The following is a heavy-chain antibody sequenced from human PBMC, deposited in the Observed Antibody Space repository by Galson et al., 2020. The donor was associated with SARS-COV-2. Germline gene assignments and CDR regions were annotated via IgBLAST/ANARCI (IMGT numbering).Heavy chain of an antibody. V-gene: IGHV1-2*06. CDR1: GYTFIGHY. CDR2: INPNSGGT. Sequence: ASVKVSCKDSGYTFIGHYMHWVRQATGQGLEWMGRINPNSGGTNYAQKFQGRVTMTRDTSISTAYMELTRLRSDDTAVYYCARAPPLSRNRFDPWGQGTLVTVSS. J-gene: IGHJ5*02. CDR3: ARAPPLSRNRFDP.